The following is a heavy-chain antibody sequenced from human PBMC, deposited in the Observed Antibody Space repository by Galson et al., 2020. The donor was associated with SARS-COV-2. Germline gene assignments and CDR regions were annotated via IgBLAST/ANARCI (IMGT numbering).Heavy chain of an antibody. CDR2: ISWNRGSI. J-gene: IGHJ4*02. CDR3: AKDKQGIVVTAPLNYFDY. D-gene: IGHD2-21*02. V-gene: IGHV3-9*01. Sequence: GGSLRLSCAASGFSFDDYAMHWVRQAPGKGLEWVSGISWNRGSIGYADSVKGRFNISRDNAKNSLYLQMNSLRAEDTALYYCAKDKQGIVVTAPLNYFDYWGQGTLVTVSS. CDR1: GFSFDDYA.